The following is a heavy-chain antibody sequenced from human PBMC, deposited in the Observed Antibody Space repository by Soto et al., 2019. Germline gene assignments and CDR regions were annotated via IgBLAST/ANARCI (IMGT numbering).Heavy chain of an antibody. D-gene: IGHD2-15*01. J-gene: IGHJ4*02. CDR2: ISYDGSNK. Sequence: GGSLRLSCAASAITYSSYAMIWVRQAPRKGLEWVAVISYDGSNKYYADSVKGRFTISRDNSKNTLYLQMNSLRAEDTAVYYCAIPGPTRYCSGGSCPYYFDYWGQGTLVTVSS. CDR1: AITYSSYA. CDR3: AIPGPTRYCSGGSCPYYFDY. V-gene: IGHV3-30*03.